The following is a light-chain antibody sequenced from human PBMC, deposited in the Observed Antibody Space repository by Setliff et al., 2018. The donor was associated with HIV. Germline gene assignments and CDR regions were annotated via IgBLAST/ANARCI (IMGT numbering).Light chain of an antibody. CDR1: TGAVTSGHY. CDR3: LLSSTDAQKSV. CDR2: DTS. Sequence: QAVVTQEPSLTVSPGGTVTLTCGSSTGAVTSGHYPYWFQQKPGQAPKTLIYDTSNKHSWTPARFSGSLLGGKAALTLSGAQPEDEAEYYCLLSSTDAQKSVFGSGTKVTVL. V-gene: IGLV7-46*01. J-gene: IGLJ1*01.